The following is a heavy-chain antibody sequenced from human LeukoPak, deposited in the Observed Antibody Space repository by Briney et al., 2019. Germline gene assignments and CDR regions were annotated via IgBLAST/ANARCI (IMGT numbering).Heavy chain of an antibody. Sequence: GGSLRLSCAASGFTFSDYYMSWIRQAPGKGLEWVSYISSSGSTIHYADSVKGRFTISRDNAKNSLYLQMNSLRAEDTAVYYCARVGGVDTAMVTRYYYYGMDVWGQGTTVTVSS. CDR2: ISSSGSTI. CDR1: GFTFSDYY. J-gene: IGHJ6*02. CDR3: ARVGGVDTAMVTRYYYYGMDV. V-gene: IGHV3-11*01. D-gene: IGHD5-18*01.